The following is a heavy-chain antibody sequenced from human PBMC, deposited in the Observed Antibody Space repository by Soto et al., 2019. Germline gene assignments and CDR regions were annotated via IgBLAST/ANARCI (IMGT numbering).Heavy chain of an antibody. J-gene: IGHJ4*02. Sequence: GGSLRLSCAASGFTFSSYGMHWVRQAPGKGLEWVAVIWYDGSNKYYADSVKGRFTISRDNSKNTLYLQMNSLRAEGTAVYYCAREADTAMVPNFDYWGQGTLVTVSS. CDR3: AREADTAMVPNFDY. V-gene: IGHV3-33*01. D-gene: IGHD5-18*01. CDR1: GFTFSSYG. CDR2: IWYDGSNK.